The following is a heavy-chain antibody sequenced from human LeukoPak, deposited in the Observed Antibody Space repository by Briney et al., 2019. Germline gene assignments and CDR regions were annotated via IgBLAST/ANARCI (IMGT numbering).Heavy chain of an antibody. J-gene: IGHJ4*02. CDR2: INSDESSI. D-gene: IGHD1-7*01. Sequence: GGSLRLSCAASGFTFSSYWMYWVRQAPGKGLVWVSRINSDESSISYADSVKGRFTISRDNAKNTLYLQMNSLRAEDTAVYYCAKDGENLELSLPDYWGQGTLVTVSS. CDR1: GFTFSSYW. CDR3: AKDGENLELSLPDY. V-gene: IGHV3-74*01.